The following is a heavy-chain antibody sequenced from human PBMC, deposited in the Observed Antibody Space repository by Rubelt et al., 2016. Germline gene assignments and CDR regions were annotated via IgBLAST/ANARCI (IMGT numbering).Heavy chain of an antibody. CDR1: GYSFTSYW. J-gene: IGHJ5*02. CDR3: ARVTTVTNDNWFDP. V-gene: IGHV5-51*01. Sequence: EVQLVQSGAEVKKPGESLKISCKGSGYSFTSYWLGWVRQMPGKGLEWMGVILPGDSDTRYRPSFQGQGTIEADKSISTAYLQWSSLKASDTAMYYCARVTTVTNDNWFDPWGQGTLVTVSS. D-gene: IGHD4-17*01. CDR2: ILPGDSDT.